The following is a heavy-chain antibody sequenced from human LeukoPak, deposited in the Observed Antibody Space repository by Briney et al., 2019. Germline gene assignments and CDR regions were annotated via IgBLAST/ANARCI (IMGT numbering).Heavy chain of an antibody. D-gene: IGHD3-10*01. Sequence: GGSLRLSCAASGFTFSSSAMSWVRQAPGKGLEWVSAISNNGGYTYYADSVQGRFTISRDNSKSTLCLQMNSLRAEDTAVYYCASHSYYGSGSPPYGMDVWGQGTTVTVSS. J-gene: IGHJ6*02. CDR3: ASHSYYGSGSPPYGMDV. CDR1: GFTFSSSA. CDR2: ISNNGGYT. V-gene: IGHV3-23*01.